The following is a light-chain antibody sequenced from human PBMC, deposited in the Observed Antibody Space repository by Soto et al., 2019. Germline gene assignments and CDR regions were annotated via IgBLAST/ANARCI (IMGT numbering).Light chain of an antibody. J-gene: IGKJ1*01. CDR1: QSVGNGY. CDR2: GAS. V-gene: IGKV3-20*01. Sequence: DIVLTQSPGTLSLSPGERATLSCRASQSVGNGYLAWYQQKPGQAPRLLIYGASTRATGIPDRFSGSGSGTDFTLTITRLEPEDFAVYYCQQYGYLPRTFGQGTKVDI. CDR3: QQYGYLPRT.